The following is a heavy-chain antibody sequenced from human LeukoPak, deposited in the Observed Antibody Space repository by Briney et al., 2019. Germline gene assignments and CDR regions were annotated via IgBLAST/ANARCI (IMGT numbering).Heavy chain of an antibody. V-gene: IGHV1-18*01. Sequence: GASVKVSCKASDYTFTSYGISWVRQAPGQGLEWMGWISAYNGNTNYAQKLQGRVTMTTDTPTSTAYMELRSLRSDDTAVYYCARDRGCSSTSCYWLVRGVRYYFDYWGQGTLVTVSS. CDR1: DYTFTSYG. CDR3: ARDRGCSSTSCYWLVRGVRYYFDY. J-gene: IGHJ4*02. D-gene: IGHD2-2*01. CDR2: ISAYNGNT.